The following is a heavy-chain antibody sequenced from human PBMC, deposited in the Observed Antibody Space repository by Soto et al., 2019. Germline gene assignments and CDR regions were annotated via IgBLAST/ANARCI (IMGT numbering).Heavy chain of an antibody. CDR3: ATRATAATGLYCLDY. Sequence: QVQLQESGPGLVKPSQTLSLTCTVSGGSISSGNYYWSWIRQPPGKGLEWIGFISYSGSTYYRTSLKRRVSISVDTSKIQFSLKLSLVTAADTAVYYGATRATAATGLYCLDYWGQGSLVTVSS. CDR2: ISYSGST. V-gene: IGHV4-30-4*01. CDR1: GGSISSGNYY. J-gene: IGHJ4*02. D-gene: IGHD1-26*01.